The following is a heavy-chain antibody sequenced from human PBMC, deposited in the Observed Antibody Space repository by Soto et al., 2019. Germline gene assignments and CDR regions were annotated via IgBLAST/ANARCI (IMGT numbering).Heavy chain of an antibody. V-gene: IGHV3-48*03. CDR1: GFTFSSYE. CDR3: ARDKRFSSSWYPAFDY. D-gene: IGHD6-13*01. CDR2: ISSSGSTI. J-gene: IGHJ4*02. Sequence: GGSLRLSCAASGFTFSSYEMNWVRQAPGKGLEWVSYISSSGSTIYYADSVKGRFTISRDNAKNSLYLQMNSLRAEDTAVYYCARDKRFSSSWYPAFDYWGQGTLVTVS.